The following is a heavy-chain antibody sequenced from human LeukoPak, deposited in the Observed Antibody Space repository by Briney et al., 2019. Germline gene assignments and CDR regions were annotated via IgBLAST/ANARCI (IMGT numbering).Heavy chain of an antibody. V-gene: IGHV3-7*01. CDR1: GFTFSSYW. J-gene: IGHJ5*02. CDR3: ASRSINWYRGNNWFDP. CDR2: IKQDGSEK. D-gene: IGHD6-13*01. Sequence: GGSLRLSCAASGFTFSSYWMSWVRQAPGKGLEWVANIKQDGSEKYYVDSVKGRFTISRDNAKNSLYLQMNSLRAEDTAVYYCASRSINWYRGNNWFDPWGQGTLVTVSS.